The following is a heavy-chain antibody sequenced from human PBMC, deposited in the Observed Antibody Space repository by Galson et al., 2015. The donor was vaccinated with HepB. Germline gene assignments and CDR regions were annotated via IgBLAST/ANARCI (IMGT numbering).Heavy chain of an antibody. CDR3: ARLKGARYCSSTSCYAGAFDI. D-gene: IGHD2-2*01. CDR1: GFTFSSYG. CDR2: ISYDGSNK. J-gene: IGHJ3*02. V-gene: IGHV3-30*19. Sequence: SGFTFSSYGMHWVRQALGKGLEWVAVISYDGSNKYYADSVKGRFTISRDNSKNTLYLQMNSLRAEDTAVYYCARLKGARYCSSTSCYAGAFDIWGQGTMVTVSS.